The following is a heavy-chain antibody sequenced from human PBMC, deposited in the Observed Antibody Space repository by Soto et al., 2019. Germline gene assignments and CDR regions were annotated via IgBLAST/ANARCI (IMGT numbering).Heavy chain of an antibody. CDR3: ARVPRDYDFWSGYHKYGNWFHP. Sequence: QVQLQQWGAGLLKPSETLSLTCAVYGGSFSGYYWSWIRQPPGKGLEWRGEITHSGSTNYNPSRKSRVTISVDTSKNQFSLKVSCVTAADPAVYYCARVPRDYDFWSGYHKYGNWFHPWGQGTRVTVSS. CDR1: GGSFSGYY. J-gene: IGHJ5*02. D-gene: IGHD3-3*01. CDR2: ITHSGST. V-gene: IGHV4-34*01.